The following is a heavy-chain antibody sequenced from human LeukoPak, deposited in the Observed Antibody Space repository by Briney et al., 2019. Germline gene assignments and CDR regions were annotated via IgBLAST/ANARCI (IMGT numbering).Heavy chain of an antibody. Sequence: GGSLRLSCAASGFTFSSYGMSWVRQAPGKGLEWVSAISGSGGSTYYADSVKGRFTISRDNSKNTLYLQMNSLRAEDTAVYYCARASSGYEDGFDYWGQGTLVTVSS. CDR1: GFTFSSYG. J-gene: IGHJ4*02. D-gene: IGHD5-12*01. V-gene: IGHV3-23*01. CDR3: ARASSGYEDGFDY. CDR2: ISGSGGST.